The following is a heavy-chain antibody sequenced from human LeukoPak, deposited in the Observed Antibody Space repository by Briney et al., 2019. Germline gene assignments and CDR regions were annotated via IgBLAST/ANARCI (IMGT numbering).Heavy chain of an antibody. J-gene: IGHJ4*02. V-gene: IGHV1-69*13. CDR2: IIPIFGTA. CDR3: ARLVGRNLWWAPPYYFDY. D-gene: IGHD4/OR15-4a*01. Sequence: ASVKVSCKASGGTFSSYAISWVRQAPGQGLEWMGGIIPIFGTANYAQKFQGRVTITADESTSTAYMELSSLRSEDTAVYYCARLVGRNLWWAPPYYFDYWGQGTLVTVSS. CDR1: GGTFSSYA.